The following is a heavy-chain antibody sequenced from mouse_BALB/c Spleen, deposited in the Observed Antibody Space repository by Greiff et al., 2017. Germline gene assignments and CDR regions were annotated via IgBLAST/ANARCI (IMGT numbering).Heavy chain of an antibody. CDR1: GFTFSSFG. CDR2: ISSGSSTI. D-gene: IGHD2-3*01. V-gene: IGHV5-17*02. J-gene: IGHJ4*01. Sequence: EVQLQESGGGLVQPGGSRKLSCAASGFTFSSFGMHWVRQAPEKGLEWVAYISSGSSTIYYADTVKGRFTISRDNPKNTLFLQMTSLRSEDTAMYYCARDDGYYYAMDYWGQGTSVTVSS. CDR3: ARDDGYYYAMDY.